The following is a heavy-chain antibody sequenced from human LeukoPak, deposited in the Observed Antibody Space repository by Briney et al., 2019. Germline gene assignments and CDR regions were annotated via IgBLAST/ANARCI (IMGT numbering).Heavy chain of an antibody. J-gene: IGHJ4*02. CDR3: ARVPGGGNSY. CDR2: INPNSGGT. D-gene: IGHD2-15*01. V-gene: IGHV1-2*02. Sequence: ASVKVSCKASGYTFTGYYMHWVRQAPGQGLEWMGWINPNSGGTNYAQKFQGRVTMTRDTSISIAYMELSRLRSDDTAVYYCARVPGGGNSYWGQGTLVTVSS. CDR1: GYTFTGYY.